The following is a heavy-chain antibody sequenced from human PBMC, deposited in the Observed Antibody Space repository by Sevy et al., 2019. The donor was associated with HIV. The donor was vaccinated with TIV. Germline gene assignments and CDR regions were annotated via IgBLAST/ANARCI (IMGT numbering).Heavy chain of an antibody. Sequence: GGSLRLSCVASGFTFSNYNMDWVRQAPGKGLEWVSYITFSSNTIYYADSVKGRFTISRDNAKKSLYLQMNSLRAEDTAVYYCARHQLRVSATGFDYWGQGTLVTVSS. V-gene: IGHV3-48*01. CDR3: ARHQLRVSATGFDY. J-gene: IGHJ4*02. CDR1: GFTFSNYN. D-gene: IGHD6-13*01. CDR2: ITFSSNTI.